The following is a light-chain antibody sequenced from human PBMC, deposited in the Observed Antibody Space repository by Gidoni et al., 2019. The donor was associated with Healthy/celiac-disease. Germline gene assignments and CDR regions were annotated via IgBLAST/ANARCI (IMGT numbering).Light chain of an antibody. CDR2: NAS. V-gene: IGKV1-13*02. J-gene: IGKJ1*01. Sequence: IQLRQSPSSLSASVGDRVTITCLASQGISTALAWYQQKPGKAPKFLIYNASSLESGVPSRFSGSGSGTDFTLANSNLQREDFAAYYYQQYNSYPRTFGQGTRVEIK. CDR1: QGISTA. CDR3: QQYNSYPRT.